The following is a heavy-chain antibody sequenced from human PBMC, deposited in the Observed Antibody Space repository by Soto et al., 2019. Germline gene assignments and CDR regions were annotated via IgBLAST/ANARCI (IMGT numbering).Heavy chain of an antibody. J-gene: IGHJ3*02. Sequence: QIALKESGPTLVKPTQTLTLTCTFSGFSLSTSGVGVGWIRQPPGKALEWLALIYWDDDKRYSPSLKSRLTITKDTFKNQVVLTMTNMDPVDTATYYCARMRGIAVAGTLAFDIWGQGTMVTVSS. CDR1: GFSLSTSGVG. CDR2: IYWDDDK. V-gene: IGHV2-5*02. D-gene: IGHD6-19*01. CDR3: ARMRGIAVAGTLAFDI.